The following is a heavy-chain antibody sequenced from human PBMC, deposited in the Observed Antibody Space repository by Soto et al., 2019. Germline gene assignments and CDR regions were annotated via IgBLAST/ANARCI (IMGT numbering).Heavy chain of an antibody. Sequence: EVQLVESGGGLVQPGGSLRLSCAASGFIVSSSYMTWVRQTPGKGLEWVSILYSGGVTYYADSVKGRFTISRDNSKNTLYLQMDSLKAEDTAVYHCARSYGDFVAWFDPWGQGTQVTVSS. J-gene: IGHJ5*02. D-gene: IGHD4-17*01. CDR2: LYSGGVT. CDR1: GFIVSSSY. CDR3: ARSYGDFVAWFDP. V-gene: IGHV3-66*01.